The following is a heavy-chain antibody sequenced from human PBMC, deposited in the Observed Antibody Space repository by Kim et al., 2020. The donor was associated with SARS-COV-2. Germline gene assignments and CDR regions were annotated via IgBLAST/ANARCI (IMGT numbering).Heavy chain of an antibody. CDR3: AKDWGTDGYNNIFDY. D-gene: IGHD3-16*01. Sequence: GGSLRLSWAASGFIFSRYAMSWVRQAPGKGLEWVSAITGGGGSTYYADSVKGRFTISRDNSKNTLYLQMNSLRAEDTAVYFCAKDWGTDGYNNIFDYWGQGTLVTVSS. CDR2: ITGGGGST. J-gene: IGHJ4*02. CDR1: GFIFSRYA. V-gene: IGHV3-23*01.